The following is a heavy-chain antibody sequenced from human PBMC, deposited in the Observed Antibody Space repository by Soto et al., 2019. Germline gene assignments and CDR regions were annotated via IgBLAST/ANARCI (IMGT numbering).Heavy chain of an antibody. J-gene: IGHJ4*02. D-gene: IGHD2-8*02. CDR1: GGSFSGYY. V-gene: IGHV4-34*01. CDR3: ARDKITGLFDY. CDR2: INHSGST. Sequence: QVQLQQWGAGPLKPSETLSLTCAVYGGSFSGYYWTWIRQPPGTGLEWIGEINHSGSTNYNPSLKSRVTISVDTSKHQFSLKLTSVTAADTAVYYCARDKITGLFDYWGQGTLVTVSS.